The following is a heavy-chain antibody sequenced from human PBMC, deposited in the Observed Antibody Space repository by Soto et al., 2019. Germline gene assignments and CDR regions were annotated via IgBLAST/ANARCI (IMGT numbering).Heavy chain of an antibody. D-gene: IGHD5-18*01. CDR3: VRVPLYIYGPSGAFDI. CDR2: IKQDGSEK. J-gene: IGHJ3*02. CDR1: AFTFNSYG. Sequence: PGGSLRLSCAASAFTFNSYGMRWVRQAQGKGLEWVANIKQDGSEKYYVDFVKGRFTISRDKAKNSLYLQMKSLRAEDTAVYYCVRVPLYIYGPSGAFDIWGQGTMVTVSS. V-gene: IGHV3-7*01.